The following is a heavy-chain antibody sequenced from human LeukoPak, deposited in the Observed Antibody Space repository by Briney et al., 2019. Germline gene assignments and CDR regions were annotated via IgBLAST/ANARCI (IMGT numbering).Heavy chain of an antibody. Sequence: GGSLRLSCAASGFSLGIYSMNWVRQAPGKGLEWVSSISRSSSYINYVDSVKGRFTISRDNAKNSLYLQMNSMRAEDTAVYYCARDGDPAYYYSMDVWGKGTTVTVSS. CDR1: GFSLGIYS. CDR3: ARDGDPAYYYSMDV. D-gene: IGHD6-25*01. J-gene: IGHJ6*03. CDR2: ISRSSSYI. V-gene: IGHV3-21*01.